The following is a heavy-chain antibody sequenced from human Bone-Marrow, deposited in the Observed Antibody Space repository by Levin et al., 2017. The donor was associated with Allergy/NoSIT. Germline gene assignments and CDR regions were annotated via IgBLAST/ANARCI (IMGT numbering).Heavy chain of an antibody. Sequence: GESLKISCAASGFTFSDYYMSWIRQAPGKGLEWVSYISSSCSTIYYADSVKGRFTISRDNAKNSLYLQMNSLRAEETAVYYCAREWRWLQLFDYWGQGTLVTVSS. V-gene: IGHV3-11*01. CDR3: AREWRWLQLFDY. CDR2: ISSSCSTI. CDR1: GFTFSDYY. D-gene: IGHD5-24*01. J-gene: IGHJ4*02.